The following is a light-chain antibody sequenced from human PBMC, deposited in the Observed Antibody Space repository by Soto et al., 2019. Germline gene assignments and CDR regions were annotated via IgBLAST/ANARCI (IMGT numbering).Light chain of an antibody. CDR3: QQRTNWPPEIT. CDR1: QSVTHY. Sequence: EVVLTQSPATLSFSPGERATLSCRASQSVTHYLAWYQQRPGQAPRLLIYAASNRATGIPARFSGSGSGTDFTLNIDTLEPEDSAVYFGQQRTNWPPEITFGQGTRLEI. J-gene: IGKJ5*01. CDR2: AAS. V-gene: IGKV3-11*01.